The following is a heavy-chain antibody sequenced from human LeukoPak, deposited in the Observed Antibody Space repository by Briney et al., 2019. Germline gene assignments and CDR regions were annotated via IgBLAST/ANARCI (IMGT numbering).Heavy chain of an antibody. CDR3: ARVITIFGVVILPDAFDI. V-gene: IGHV4-30-2*01. Sequence: PSETLSLTCTVSGGSISSGGYYWSWIRQPPGKGLEWIGYIYHSGSTYYNPSLKSRVTISVDRSKNQFSLKLSSVTAADTAVYYCARVITIFGVVILPDAFDIWGQGTMVTVSS. D-gene: IGHD3-3*01. J-gene: IGHJ3*02. CDR2: IYHSGST. CDR1: GGSISSGGYY.